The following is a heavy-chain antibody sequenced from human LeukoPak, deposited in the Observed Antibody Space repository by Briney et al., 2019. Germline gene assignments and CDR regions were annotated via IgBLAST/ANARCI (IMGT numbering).Heavy chain of an antibody. CDR3: ASHIYCCGDCYPLFDY. Sequence: GASVKVSCKASGGTFSSYAISWVRQAPGQGLEWMGGIIPIFGTANYAQKFQGRVTITTDESTSTAYMELSSLRSEDTAVYYCASHIYCCGDCYPLFDYWGQGTLVTVSS. D-gene: IGHD2-21*02. V-gene: IGHV1-69*05. CDR2: IIPIFGTA. J-gene: IGHJ4*02. CDR1: GGTFSSYA.